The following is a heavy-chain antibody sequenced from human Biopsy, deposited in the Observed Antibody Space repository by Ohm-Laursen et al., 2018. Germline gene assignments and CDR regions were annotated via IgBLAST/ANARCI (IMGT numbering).Heavy chain of an antibody. Sequence: SSLRLSCTASGFTFSVYAMHWVRQAPGKGLEWVAIIWYDGSSEYYAGSVKGRFTISRDNSKNTVYLQMNSLRVEDTAVYYCARDPIVGSKADGMDVWGQGTTVTVSS. V-gene: IGHV3-33*01. J-gene: IGHJ6*02. CDR1: GFTFSVYA. CDR3: ARDPIVGSKADGMDV. CDR2: IWYDGSSE. D-gene: IGHD1-26*01.